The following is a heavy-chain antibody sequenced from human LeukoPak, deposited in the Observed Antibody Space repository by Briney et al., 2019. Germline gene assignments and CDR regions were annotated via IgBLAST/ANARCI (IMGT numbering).Heavy chain of an antibody. CDR2: IYPGDSDT. V-gene: IGHV5-51*01. D-gene: IGHD3-22*01. Sequence: GESLKISCKGSGYSFTSYWIGWVRQMPGKGLGLMGIIYPGDSDTRYSPSFQGQVTISADKSISTAYLQWSSLKASDTAMYYCARLYDSSGYYSLGSFDIWGQGTMVTVSS. J-gene: IGHJ3*02. CDR1: GYSFTSYW. CDR3: ARLYDSSGYYSLGSFDI.